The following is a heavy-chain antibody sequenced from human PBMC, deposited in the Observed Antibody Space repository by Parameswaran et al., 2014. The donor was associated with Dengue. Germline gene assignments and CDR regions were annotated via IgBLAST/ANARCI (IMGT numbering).Heavy chain of an antibody. CDR2: IWYDGSNK. Sequence: WIRQPPGKGLEWVAVIWYDGSNKYYADSVKGRFTISRDNSKNTLYLQMNSLRAEDTAVYYCARDRVIAVAGRGRYFDYWGQGTLVTVSS. CDR3: ARDRVIAVAGRGRYFDY. V-gene: IGHV3-33*01. J-gene: IGHJ4*02. D-gene: IGHD6-19*01.